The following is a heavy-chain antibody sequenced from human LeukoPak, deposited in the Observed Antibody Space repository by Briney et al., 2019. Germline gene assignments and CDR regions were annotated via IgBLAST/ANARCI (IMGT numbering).Heavy chain of an antibody. J-gene: IGHJ3*02. V-gene: IGHV3-53*01. CDR3: SKDPDSSGWYERDAFDI. D-gene: IGHD6-19*01. CDR1: GFTLSSNY. Sequence: GGSLRLSRAASGFTLSSNYMSWVRQAPGKGLDGVSVIYSGGSTYYADSVKGRFTISRHNSKNTLYLQMNSLRAEDTAQDYCSKDPDSSGWYERDAFDIWGQGTMVTVSS. CDR2: IYSGGST.